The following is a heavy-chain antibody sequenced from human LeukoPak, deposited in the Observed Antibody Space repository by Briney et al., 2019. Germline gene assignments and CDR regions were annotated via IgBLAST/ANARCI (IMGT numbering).Heavy chain of an antibody. CDR1: GFTFSSYS. V-gene: IGHV3-21*01. CDR3: ARDGSGSYYNL. CDR2: ISSSSSYI. Sequence: GGSLRLSCAASGFTFSSYSMNWVRQAPGKGLEWVSSISSSSSYIYYADSVKGRFTISRDNAKNSLYLQMNSLRAEDTAVYYCARDGSGSYYNLWGQGTLATVSS. J-gene: IGHJ4*02. D-gene: IGHD3-10*01.